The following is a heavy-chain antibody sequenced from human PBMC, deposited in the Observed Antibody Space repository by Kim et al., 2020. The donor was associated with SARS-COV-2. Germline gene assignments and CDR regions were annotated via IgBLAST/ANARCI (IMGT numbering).Heavy chain of an antibody. V-gene: IGHV4-31*02. D-gene: IGHD4-17*01. CDR3: ARGFVFLTTVANWYFDL. J-gene: IGHJ2*01. Sequence: LKSRVTISVDTSKNQFSLKLGAVTAADTAVYYCARGFVFLTTVANWYFDLWGRGTLVTVSS.